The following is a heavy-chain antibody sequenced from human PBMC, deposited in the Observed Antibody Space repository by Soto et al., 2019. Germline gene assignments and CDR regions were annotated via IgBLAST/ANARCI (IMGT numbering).Heavy chain of an antibody. CDR2: IYWDDNK. CDR1: GFSLSISEVG. D-gene: IGHD2-15*01. CDR3: AHMRSGSHIGGRHHYYIEY. Sequence: QITLKESGPTLVKPTQTLTLTCSFSGFSLSISEVGVAWIRQPPRKALEWLALIYWDDNKHYSPSLKGRGTITKDAPKNQVVVTLTNMEPVHTATYYCAHMRSGSHIGGRHHYYIEYWGQGTVVTVSS. J-gene: IGHJ4*02. V-gene: IGHV2-5*02.